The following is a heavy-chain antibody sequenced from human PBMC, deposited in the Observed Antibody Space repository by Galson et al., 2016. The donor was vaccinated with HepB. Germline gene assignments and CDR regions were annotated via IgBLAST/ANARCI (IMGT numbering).Heavy chain of an antibody. V-gene: IGHV4-31*03. J-gene: IGHJ6*03. CDR1: GGSISSGAYY. D-gene: IGHD2-21*02. Sequence: LSLTCSVSGGSISSGAYYWSWIRQHPGKGLEWIGYIYYSGSSYYNPSLKSRVTISIDTSKNQFSLKLSSVTAADTAVYYCARVGSFCGGVCFYYYYYSMDVWGKGTTVTVSS. CDR2: IYYSGSS. CDR3: ARVGSFCGGVCFYYYYYSMDV.